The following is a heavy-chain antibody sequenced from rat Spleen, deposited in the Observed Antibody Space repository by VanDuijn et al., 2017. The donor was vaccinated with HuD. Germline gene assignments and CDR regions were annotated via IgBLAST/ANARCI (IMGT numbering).Heavy chain of an antibody. V-gene: IGHV5S23*01. CDR1: GFIFANYD. CDR2: ITSSGGDT. D-gene: IGHD5-1*01. CDR3: ASRTGNWFAY. J-gene: IGHJ3*01. Sequence: EVQLVESGGGLVQPGRSLKLSCAASGFIFANYDMAWVRQAPTKGLEWVASITSSGGDTYYRDSVKGRFTMSRNNAGSTLYLQMDSLRSEDAATYYCASRTGNWFAYWGQGTLVTVSS.